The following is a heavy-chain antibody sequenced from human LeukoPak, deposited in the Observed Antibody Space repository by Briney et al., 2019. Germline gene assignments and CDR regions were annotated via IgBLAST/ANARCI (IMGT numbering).Heavy chain of an antibody. D-gene: IGHD3-22*01. V-gene: IGHV3-23*01. Sequence: GGSLRLSCAASGFTFSSYAMSWVRQAPGKGLEWVSAISGSGGSTYYADSVKGRFTISRDNTENSLYLQMNSLRAEDTAVYYCARDPYDTSSYGAFDIWGQGTMVTVSS. J-gene: IGHJ3*02. CDR3: ARDPYDTSSYGAFDI. CDR1: GFTFSSYA. CDR2: ISGSGGST.